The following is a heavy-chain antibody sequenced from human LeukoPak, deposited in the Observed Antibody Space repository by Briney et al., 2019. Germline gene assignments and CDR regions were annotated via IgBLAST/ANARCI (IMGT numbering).Heavy chain of an antibody. CDR1: GGSISSSGYY. CDR3: ARQGGELLFALWDY. D-gene: IGHD1-26*01. V-gene: IGHV4-39*01. Sequence: SQTLSLTCTVSGGSISSSGYYWGWIRQPPGKGLEWIGSIYYSGSTYYNPSLKSRVTISVDTSKNQFSLKLSSVTAADTAVYYCARQGGELLFALWDYWGQGTLVTVSS. J-gene: IGHJ4*02. CDR2: IYYSGST.